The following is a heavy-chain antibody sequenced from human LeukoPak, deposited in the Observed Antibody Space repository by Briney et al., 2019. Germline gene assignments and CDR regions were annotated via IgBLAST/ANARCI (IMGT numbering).Heavy chain of an antibody. Sequence: XTFXXXGMHWVRQAPGKGLEGVAVIWYDGSNKYYADSVKGRFTISRDNSKNTLYLQMNSLRAEDTAVYYCARETYYYGSGSYNFDYWGQGTLVTVSS. CDR1: XTFXXXG. D-gene: IGHD3-10*01. CDR2: IWYDGSNK. V-gene: IGHV3-33*01. J-gene: IGHJ4*02. CDR3: ARETYYYGSGSYNFDY.